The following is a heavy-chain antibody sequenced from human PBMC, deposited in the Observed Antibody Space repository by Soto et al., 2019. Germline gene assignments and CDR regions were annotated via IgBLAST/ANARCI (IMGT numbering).Heavy chain of an antibody. J-gene: IGHJ6*02. V-gene: IGHV1-18*01. Sequence: QVQVVQSGDEVKKPGASVKVSCKASGYTFTNYGFSWVRQAPGQGLEWMGWISGYNGNTKYAEKFQGRVTMTTDTSTSTAKREWRARSSDNRAVYYCAREGLAPYYNSGMDLGGQGPAVTVPS. CDR2: ISGYNGNT. CDR3: AREGLAPYYNSGMDL. CDR1: GYTFTNYG.